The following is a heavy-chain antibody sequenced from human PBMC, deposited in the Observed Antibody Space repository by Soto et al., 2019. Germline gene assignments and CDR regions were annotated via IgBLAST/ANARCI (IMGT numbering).Heavy chain of an antibody. CDR2: IYYSGST. CDR1: GGSISSYY. Sequence: SETLFLTCTVSGGSISSYYWSWIRQPPGKGLEWIGYIYYSGSTNYNPSLKSRVTISVDTSKNQFSLKLSSVTAADTAVYYCASQLRDYFDCWGQGTLVTVSS. CDR3: ASQLRDYFDC. D-gene: IGHD5-12*01. V-gene: IGHV4-59*08. J-gene: IGHJ4*02.